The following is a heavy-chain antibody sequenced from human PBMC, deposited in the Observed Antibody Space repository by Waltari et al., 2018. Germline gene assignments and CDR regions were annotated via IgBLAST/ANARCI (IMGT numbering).Heavy chain of an antibody. CDR2: INHSGST. CDR3: ARASGSYLGGAFDY. Sequence: QVQLQQWGAGLLKPSETLSLTCAVYGGSFSGYYWSWIRQPPGKGLEWIGEINHSGSTNYNPSLKSRVTISVDTSKNQFSLKLSSVTAADTAVYYCARASGSYLGGAFDYWGQGTLVIVSS. CDR1: GGSFSGYY. D-gene: IGHD1-26*01. J-gene: IGHJ4*02. V-gene: IGHV4-34*01.